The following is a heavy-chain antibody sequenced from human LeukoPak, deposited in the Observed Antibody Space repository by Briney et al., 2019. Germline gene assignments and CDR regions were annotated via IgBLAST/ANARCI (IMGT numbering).Heavy chain of an antibody. CDR1: GFTFNNYA. J-gene: IGHJ4*02. CDR2: ISYDGSNK. CDR3: AKRIQSAMAMGY. Sequence: GGSLRLSCAASGFTFNNYAMHWVRQAPGKGLEWVAVISYDGSNKYYADSVKGRFTISRDNSKNTMYLQMNSLRAEDTAVYYCAKRIQSAMAMGYWGQGTLVTVSS. D-gene: IGHD5-18*01. V-gene: IGHV3-30*04.